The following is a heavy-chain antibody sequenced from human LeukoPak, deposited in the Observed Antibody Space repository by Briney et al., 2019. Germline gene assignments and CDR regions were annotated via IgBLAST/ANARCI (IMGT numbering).Heavy chain of an antibody. D-gene: IGHD2-15*01. Sequence: PGGSLRLSCTAYGFTFSDYWMTWVRQAPGKGLEWVANIKQDDSEKYYVDSVKGRFTISRDNAKNSLHLQMNSLRAEDAAVYYRANTRGYGYYFNYWGQGTLVTVSS. CDR2: IKQDDSEK. V-gene: IGHV3-7*01. CDR3: ANTRGYGYYFNY. CDR1: GFTFSDYW. J-gene: IGHJ4*02.